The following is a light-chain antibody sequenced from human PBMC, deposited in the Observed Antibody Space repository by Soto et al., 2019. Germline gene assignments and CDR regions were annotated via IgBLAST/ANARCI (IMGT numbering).Light chain of an antibody. J-gene: IGKJ1*01. CDR2: EAS. CDR3: QQCTNWPWT. CDR1: QSVRSY. V-gene: IGKV3-11*01. Sequence: EIVMTQSPSTLSLSPGERATLSCRASQSVRSYLVWYQQKPGQAPRLLMYEASTRATGIPARFSGGGSGTDFTLTISSLEPEDSAVYYCQQCTNWPWTFGQGTKVDI.